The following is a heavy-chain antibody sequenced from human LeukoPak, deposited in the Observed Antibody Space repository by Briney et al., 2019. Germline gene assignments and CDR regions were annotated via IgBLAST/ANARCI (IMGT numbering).Heavy chain of an antibody. CDR3: ARDHIIFGVVIPIWFDP. V-gene: IGHV3-30*02. J-gene: IGHJ5*02. CDR1: GFTFSDEG. Sequence: GGSLRLSCAASGFTFSDEGMHWVRQAPGKGLEWVSFIHVDANEIYYADSVKGRFTISRDSSKNTLHLQMNSLRPDDTAVYYCARDHIIFGVVIPIWFDPWGQGTLVTVSS. CDR2: IHVDANEI. D-gene: IGHD3-3*02.